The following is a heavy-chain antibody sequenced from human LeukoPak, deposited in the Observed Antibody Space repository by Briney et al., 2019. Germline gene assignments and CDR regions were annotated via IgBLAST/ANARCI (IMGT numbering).Heavy chain of an antibody. Sequence: GESLQISCKGSGYSFTSYWIGWVRPLPGKGLEWMGIIYPGDSDTRYSPSFQGQVTISADKSISTAYLQWSSLKASDTAMYYCARLGNTIFGVAPPAGPFDYWGQGTLVTVSS. J-gene: IGHJ4*02. CDR1: GYSFTSYW. V-gene: IGHV5-51*01. D-gene: IGHD3-3*01. CDR2: IYPGDSDT. CDR3: ARLGNTIFGVAPPAGPFDY.